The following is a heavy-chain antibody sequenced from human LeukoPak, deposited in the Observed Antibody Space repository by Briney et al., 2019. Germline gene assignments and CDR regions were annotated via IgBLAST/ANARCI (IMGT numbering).Heavy chain of an antibody. V-gene: IGHV3-23*01. Sequence: QAGGYLRLSCPAYGLTVSSFAMSWDSQAPGKRLEWVSATIGSGGSTYYADSVEGRFTISRDNSKNTLYLQMNSLRAEDTAVYYCAKGGYCSSTSCFYNWFDPWGQGTLVTVSS. D-gene: IGHD2-2*01. J-gene: IGHJ5*02. CDR1: GLTVSSFA. CDR2: TIGSGGST. CDR3: AKGGYCSSTSCFYNWFDP.